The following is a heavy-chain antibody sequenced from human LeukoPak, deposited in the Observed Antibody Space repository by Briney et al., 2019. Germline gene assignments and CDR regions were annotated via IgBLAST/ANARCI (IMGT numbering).Heavy chain of an antibody. V-gene: IGHV3-21*01. CDR3: ARVAVSGPTGWFDS. CDR2: ISSTSAYI. CDR1: GFALKSYS. D-gene: IGHD2-8*02. J-gene: IGHJ5*01. Sequence: PGGSLRLSCAGSGFALKSYSLTWVRQAPGKGLEWVSSISSTSAYIHYADSVKGRFTIPRDNVDNVVYLEMNSLGAEDTATYYCARVAVSGPTGWFDSWGQGTLVIVSS.